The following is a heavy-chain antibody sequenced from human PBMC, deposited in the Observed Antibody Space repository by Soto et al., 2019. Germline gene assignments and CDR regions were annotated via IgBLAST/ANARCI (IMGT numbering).Heavy chain of an antibody. Sequence: PGGSLRLSCAASGFTFSSNAMSWVRQAPGKGLEWVSVITNTGGDTLYADSVKGRFTMSRDNSKNILYLQMNSPRAEDTAMYYCARASGESYPGSRVFDSWGQGTRVTVSS. D-gene: IGHD3-10*01. J-gene: IGHJ4*02. CDR3: ARASGESYPGSRVFDS. CDR1: GFTFSSNA. V-gene: IGHV3-23*01. CDR2: ITNTGGDT.